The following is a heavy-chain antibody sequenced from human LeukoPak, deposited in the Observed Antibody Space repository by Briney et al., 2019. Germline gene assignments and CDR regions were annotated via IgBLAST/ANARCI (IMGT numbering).Heavy chain of an antibody. D-gene: IGHD6-6*01. V-gene: IGHV4-39*07. Sequence: PSETLSLTCTVSGGSISSSSYYWGWIRQPPGKGLEWIGSIYYSGSTYYNPSLKSRVTISVDTSKNQFSLKLSSVTAADTAVYYCARGIAARPDFDYWGQGTLVTVSS. CDR3: ARGIAARPDFDY. CDR1: GGSISSSSYY. J-gene: IGHJ4*02. CDR2: IYYSGST.